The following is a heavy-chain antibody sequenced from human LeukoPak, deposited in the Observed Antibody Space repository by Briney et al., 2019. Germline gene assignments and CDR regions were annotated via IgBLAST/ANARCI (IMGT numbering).Heavy chain of an antibody. CDR2: IIPIFGTA. CDR1: GGTFSSYA. J-gene: IGHJ4*02. V-gene: IGHV1-69*05. D-gene: IGHD6-13*01. CDR3: ARSVAAAGEFDY. Sequence: SVKVSFKASGGTFSSYAISWVRQAPGQGLEWMGGIIPIFGTANYAQKFQGRVTITTDESTSTAYMELSSLRSEDTAVYYCARSVAAAGEFDYWGQGTLVTVSS.